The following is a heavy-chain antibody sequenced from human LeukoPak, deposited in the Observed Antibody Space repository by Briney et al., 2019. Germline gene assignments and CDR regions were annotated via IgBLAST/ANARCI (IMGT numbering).Heavy chain of an antibody. CDR1: GFTFSSYW. V-gene: IGHV3-7*01. D-gene: IGHD6-13*01. Sequence: PGGSLRLSCAAPGFTFSSYWMSWVRQAPGKGLEWVANIKQYGSEKYYVDAVKGHFTISRDNAKNSLYLQMNSLRAEDTAVYYCARDNMRDGGIAAAGTDYWGQGTLVTVSS. J-gene: IGHJ4*02. CDR3: ARDNMRDGGIAAAGTDY. CDR2: IKQYGSEK.